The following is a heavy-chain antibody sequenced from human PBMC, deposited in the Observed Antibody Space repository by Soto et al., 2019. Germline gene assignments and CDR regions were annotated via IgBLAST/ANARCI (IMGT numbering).Heavy chain of an antibody. V-gene: IGHV3-74*01. CDR3: ARGGCSATSCLDY. CDR1: GFTFRSHW. CDR2: INSDGSRT. D-gene: IGHD2-2*01. J-gene: IGHJ4*02. Sequence: EVQLVESGGGSVQPGGSLRLSCAASGFTFRSHWMHWVRQAPGTGLVWVSFINSDGSRTSYADSVKGRFTISRDNAKNTLYLQMNTLNPEDTAVYYCARGGCSATSCLDYWGQGTLVTVSP.